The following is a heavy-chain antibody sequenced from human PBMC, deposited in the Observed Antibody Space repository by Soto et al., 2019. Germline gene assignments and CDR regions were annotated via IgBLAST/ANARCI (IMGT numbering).Heavy chain of an antibody. V-gene: IGHV4-59*01. CDR3: ARPTYNSGSPFDY. CDR1: GGSISSYY. D-gene: IGHD1-20*01. CDR2: IYYSGST. Sequence: PSETLSLTCTVSGGSISSYYWSWIRQPPGKGLEWIGYIYYSGSTNYNPSLKSRVTISVDTSKNQFSLKLSSVTAADTAVYYCARPTYNSGSPFDYWGQGTQVTVSS. J-gene: IGHJ4*02.